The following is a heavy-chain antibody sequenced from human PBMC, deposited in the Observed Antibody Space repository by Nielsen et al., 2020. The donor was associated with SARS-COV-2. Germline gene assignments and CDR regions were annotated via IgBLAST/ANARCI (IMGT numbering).Heavy chain of an antibody. CDR2: ISYDGSNK. J-gene: IGHJ4*02. Sequence: VREAPGKGLEWVAVISYDGSNKYYADSVKGRFTISRDNSKNTLYLQMNSLRAEDTAVYYCARDFDYYGSGSKVDYWGQGTLVTVSS. V-gene: IGHV3-30-3*01. D-gene: IGHD3-10*01. CDR3: ARDFDYYGSGSKVDY.